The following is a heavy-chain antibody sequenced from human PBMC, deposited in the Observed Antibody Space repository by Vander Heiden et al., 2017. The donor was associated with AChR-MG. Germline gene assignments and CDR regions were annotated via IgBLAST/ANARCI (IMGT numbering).Heavy chain of an antibody. V-gene: IGHV3-13*01. CDR1: RFTFSSYD. D-gene: IGHD6-13*01. CDR2: IGTAGNT. Sequence: VQLIESGGGLVQPGGFLILSCSASRFTFSSYDMHWVRQATGKGLEWVSAIGTAGNTYYPGSVKGRFTISRENAKNSLYLQMNSLRAGDTAVYYCARGGAAAGFYYYYMDVWGKGTTVTVSS. J-gene: IGHJ6*03. CDR3: ARGGAAAGFYYYYMDV.